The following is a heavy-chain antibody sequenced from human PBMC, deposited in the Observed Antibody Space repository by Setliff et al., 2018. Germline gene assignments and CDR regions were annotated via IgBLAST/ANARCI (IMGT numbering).Heavy chain of an antibody. D-gene: IGHD5-18*01. CDR3: VRDRTAYSYGLDV. J-gene: IGHJ6*02. V-gene: IGHV4-59*01. Sequence: SETLSLTCSLSNGSLTNFYWAWIRQTPGKGLEWIGYIYYRGNTNYNPSLRGRVTISVDPSKNQFALNLRSVTAADTAVYYCVRDRTAYSYGLDVWAQGTTVTVSS. CDR1: NGSLTNFY. CDR2: IYYRGNT.